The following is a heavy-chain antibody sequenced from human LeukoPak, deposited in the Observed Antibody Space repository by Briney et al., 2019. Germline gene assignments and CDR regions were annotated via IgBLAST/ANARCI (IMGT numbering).Heavy chain of an antibody. CDR1: GFTVSSNY. D-gene: IGHD3-22*01. CDR3: ARASTSGYHYFDY. J-gene: IGHJ4*02. V-gene: IGHV3-53*01. CDR2: IFTGGST. Sequence: PGGSLRLSCAASGFTVSSNYMSWVRQAPGKGLERVSLIFTGGSTYYADSVRGRFTISRENSKNTLYLQMDSLRAEDTAVYYCARASTSGYHYFDYWGQGTLVTVSS.